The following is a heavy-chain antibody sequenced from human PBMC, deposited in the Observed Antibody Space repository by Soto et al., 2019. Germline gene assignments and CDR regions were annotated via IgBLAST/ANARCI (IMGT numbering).Heavy chain of an antibody. D-gene: IGHD2-2*01. CDR2: ISGSGGCT. J-gene: IGHJ4*02. CDR1: GFTFSSYA. CDR3: AKGRGYCSSTSCYVGSDY. Sequence: EVQLLESGGGLVQPGGSLRLSCAASGFTFSSYAMSWVRQAPGKGLEWVSAISGSGGCTYYADSVKGRFTISRDNSKNTLYLQMNSLRAEDTAVYYCAKGRGYCSSTSCYVGSDYWGQGTLVTVSS. V-gene: IGHV3-23*01.